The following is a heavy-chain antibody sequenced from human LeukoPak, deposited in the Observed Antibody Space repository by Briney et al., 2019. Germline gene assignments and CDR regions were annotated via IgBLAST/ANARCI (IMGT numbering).Heavy chain of an antibody. CDR1: GYTFTSYY. CDR2: INPSGGST. CDR3: ARDVIVGAIDY. V-gene: IGHV1-46*01. Sequence: ASVKVSCKASGYTFTSYYMHWVRQAPGQGLEWMGIINPSGGSTSYAQKFQGRVTMTRDTSTSIVYMELSSLRSEDTAVYYCARDVIVGAIDYWGQGTLVTVSS. J-gene: IGHJ4*02. D-gene: IGHD1-26*01.